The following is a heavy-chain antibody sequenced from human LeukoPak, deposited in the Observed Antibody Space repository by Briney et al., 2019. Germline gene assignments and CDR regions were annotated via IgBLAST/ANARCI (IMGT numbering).Heavy chain of an antibody. CDR3: ASDPDSTIWPQYFQH. V-gene: IGHV3-7*04. Sequence: GGSLRLSCAASGFTFRNCWMNWVRQAPGRGLEWVANVKQDGSETHYVDSVIGRFTISRDNAKNLLYLEMNSLRGEDTAVYYCASDPDSTIWPQYFQHWGQGAQVTVSS. J-gene: IGHJ1*01. CDR2: VKQDGSET. D-gene: IGHD5-18*01. CDR1: GFTFRNCW.